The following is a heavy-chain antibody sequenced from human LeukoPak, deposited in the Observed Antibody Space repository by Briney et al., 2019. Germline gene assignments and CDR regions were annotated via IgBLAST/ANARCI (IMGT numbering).Heavy chain of an antibody. D-gene: IGHD3-22*01. CDR2: ISGNEAST. J-gene: IGHJ4*02. CDR3: AKRAEYYYDSSGYYSH. CDR1: GFTFSSYA. Sequence: GGSLRLSCAASGFTFSSYAMTWVRQAPGKWLEWVSSISGNEASTFYADSVQGRFTISRDNSKNTLYLQMNSLRAEDTAKYYCAKRAEYYYDSSGYYSHWGQGTLVTVSS. V-gene: IGHV3-23*01.